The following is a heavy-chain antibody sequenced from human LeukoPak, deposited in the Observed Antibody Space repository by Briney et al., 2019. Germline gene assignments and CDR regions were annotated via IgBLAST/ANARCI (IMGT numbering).Heavy chain of an antibody. Sequence: PGGSLRLSCTASGFTFGDYALSWFRQAPGKGLEWVAFIRSETYGATAEYAASVRGRFTISRDDSKGIAYLQMSSLTTEDTAVYYCTRDGRYFDWVLYWGQGTLVTVSS. CDR2: IRSETYGATA. V-gene: IGHV3-49*03. CDR3: TRDGRYFDWVLY. J-gene: IGHJ4*02. CDR1: GFTFGDYA. D-gene: IGHD3-9*01.